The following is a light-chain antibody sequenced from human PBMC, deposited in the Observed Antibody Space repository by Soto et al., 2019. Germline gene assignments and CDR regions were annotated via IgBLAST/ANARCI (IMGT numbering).Light chain of an antibody. V-gene: IGKV1-39*01. J-gene: IGKJ2*01. CDR1: QTIDIY. CDR2: SAS. Sequence: DIQMTQSPSSLSASAGDRVTLTCRASQTIDIYVNWYQHKPGKVPTLLIYSASTLHTGVPSRFSGSGSGTDFTLTINSLQPEDSAIYYCQQSSNTPYTFGQGTKLEI. CDR3: QQSSNTPYT.